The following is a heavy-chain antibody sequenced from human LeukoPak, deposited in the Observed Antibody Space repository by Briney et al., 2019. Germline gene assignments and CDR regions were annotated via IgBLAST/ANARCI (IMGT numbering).Heavy chain of an antibody. V-gene: IGHV1-46*01. CDR3: ARGWDYYDSSGYYLDY. CDR1: GYTFPSYY. D-gene: IGHD3-22*01. CDR2: INPSGGST. Sequence: GASVTDSCMASGYTFPSYYMHWVRQAPGQGLEWMGIINPSGGSTSYAQKFQGRVTMTRDTSTSTVYMELSSLRSEDTAVYYCARGWDYYDSSGYYLDYWGQGTLVTVSS. J-gene: IGHJ4*02.